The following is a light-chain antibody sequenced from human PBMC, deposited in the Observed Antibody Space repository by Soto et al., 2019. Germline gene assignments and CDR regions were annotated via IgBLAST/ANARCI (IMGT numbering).Light chain of an antibody. Sequence: EIVLTQSPATLSLSPGERAVLSCRASQTVSSFVAWYQQKPGQAPRLLIFDASNRATGIPARFSGNGSGTDFTLTISSLEPEDFAVYYCQHRSTWPLTFGGGTKVEI. V-gene: IGKV3-11*01. CDR2: DAS. CDR1: QTVSSF. CDR3: QHRSTWPLT. J-gene: IGKJ4*01.